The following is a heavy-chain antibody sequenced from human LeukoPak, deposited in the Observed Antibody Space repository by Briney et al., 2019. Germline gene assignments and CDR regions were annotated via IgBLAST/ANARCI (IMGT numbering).Heavy chain of an antibody. CDR1: GFTFSSYS. CDR3: ASPGGRIAAAGTVSYGRRASYGKYFQH. D-gene: IGHD6-13*01. V-gene: IGHV3-48*04. Sequence: GGSLRLSCAASGFTFSSYSMNWVRQAPGKGLEWVSYISSSSSTIYYADSVKGRFTISRDNAKNSLYLQMNSLRAEDTAVYYCASPGGRIAAAGTVSYGRRASYGKYFQHWGQGTLVTVSS. CDR2: ISSSSSTI. J-gene: IGHJ1*01.